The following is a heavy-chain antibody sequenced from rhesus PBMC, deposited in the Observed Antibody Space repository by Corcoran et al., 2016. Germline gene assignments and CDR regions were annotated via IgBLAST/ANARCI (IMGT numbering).Heavy chain of an antibody. Sequence: QLQLQESGPGLVKPSETLSVTCAVSGGSISSSYWSWIRQAPGKGLEWIGYSYGSGSSTNYNPSLTSRVTLSVDTSKNQLYLKLSSVTTADTAVYYCARGYSYSYWGQGVLVTVSS. CDR3: ARGYSYSY. CDR2: SYGSGSST. J-gene: IGHJ4*01. D-gene: IGHD5-36*02. CDR1: GGSISSSY. V-gene: IGHV4-169*01.